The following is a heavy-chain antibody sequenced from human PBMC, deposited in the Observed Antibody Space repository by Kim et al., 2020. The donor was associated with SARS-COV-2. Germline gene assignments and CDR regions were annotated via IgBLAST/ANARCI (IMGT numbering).Heavy chain of an antibody. CDR1: GGSISSSSYY. CDR2: IYYSGST. D-gene: IGHD3-22*01. V-gene: IGHV4-39*01. CDR3: ARQDSGRYYYDSSGYYSTGRRFDY. J-gene: IGHJ4*02. Sequence: SETLSLTCTVSGGSISSSSYYWGWIRQPPGKGLEWIGSIYYSGSTYYNPSLKSRVTISVDTSKNQFSLKLSSVTAADTAVYYCARQDSGRYYYDSSGYYSTGRRFDYWGQGTLVTVSS.